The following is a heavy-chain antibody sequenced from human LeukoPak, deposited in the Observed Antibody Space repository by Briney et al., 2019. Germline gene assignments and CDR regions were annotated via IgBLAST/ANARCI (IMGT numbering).Heavy chain of an antibody. CDR3: ARDRSYVWGSYRYTVDYFDY. V-gene: IGHV4-34*01. Sequence: PSETLSLTCAVYGGSFSGYYWSWIRQPPGKGLEWIGEINHSGSTNYNPSLKSRVTISVDTSKNQFSLKLSSVTAADTAVYYCARDRSYVWGSYRYTVDYFDYWGQGTLATVSS. J-gene: IGHJ4*02. CDR2: INHSGST. D-gene: IGHD3-16*02. CDR1: GGSFSGYY.